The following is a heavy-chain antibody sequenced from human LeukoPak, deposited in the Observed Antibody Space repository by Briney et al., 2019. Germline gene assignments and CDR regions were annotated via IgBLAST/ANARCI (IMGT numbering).Heavy chain of an antibody. Sequence: GGSLRLSCAASGFTFSSYGMHWVRQAPGKGLEWVAVISYDGSNKYYADSVKGRFTISRDNSKNTLYLQMNSLRAEDTAVYYCAKDLLLSYYDSSGYDNWFDPWGKGTLVTVSS. D-gene: IGHD3-22*01. V-gene: IGHV3-30*18. CDR2: ISYDGSNK. CDR1: GFTFSSYG. CDR3: AKDLLLSYYDSSGYDNWFDP. J-gene: IGHJ5*02.